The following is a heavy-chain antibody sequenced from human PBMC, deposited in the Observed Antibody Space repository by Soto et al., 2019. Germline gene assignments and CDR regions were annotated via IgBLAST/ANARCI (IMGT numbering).Heavy chain of an antibody. Sequence: SETLSLTCTVSGGSVRDGSYYWAWLRQPPGKGLEWIGHIYHSGSTIYNPSLKSRVTISIDTSKSQFSLNLNSMTAADTAVYYCAGYNWNYYFDPWGQGTLVTVS. CDR2: IYHSGST. CDR3: AGYNWNYYFDP. CDR1: GGSVRDGSYY. V-gene: IGHV4-61*01. J-gene: IGHJ5*02. D-gene: IGHD1-7*01.